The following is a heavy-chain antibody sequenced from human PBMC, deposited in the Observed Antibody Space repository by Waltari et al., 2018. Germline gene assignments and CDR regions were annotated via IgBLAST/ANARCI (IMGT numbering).Heavy chain of an antibody. CDR2: VDPEDGET. CDR3: ATPPLRGYYYYGMDV. Sequence: EVQLVQSGAEVKKPGATVKISCKVSGYTFTDYYMHWVQQAPGKGVEWMGLVDPEDGETRYAAKFPGRVTRTADTSTDTAYMELSSLRSEDTAVYYCATPPLRGYYYYGMDVWGQGTTVTVSS. J-gene: IGHJ6*02. V-gene: IGHV1-69-2*01. CDR1: GYTFTDYY.